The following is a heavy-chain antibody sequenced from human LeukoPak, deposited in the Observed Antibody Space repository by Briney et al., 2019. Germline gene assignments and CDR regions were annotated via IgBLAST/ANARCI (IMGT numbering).Heavy chain of an antibody. CDR3: ARSSSGTYHY. CDR1: GYNFASYT. CDR2: INGDNGNT. V-gene: IGHV1-3*01. J-gene: IGHJ4*02. Sequence: ASVKVSCKASGYNFASYTMHWLRQAPGQSPEWMGSINGDNGNTKYSEKFQGRVTFTRDTSASSAYMELSRLRSEDTAVYYCARSSSGTYHYWGQGTLVTVSS. D-gene: IGHD3-10*01.